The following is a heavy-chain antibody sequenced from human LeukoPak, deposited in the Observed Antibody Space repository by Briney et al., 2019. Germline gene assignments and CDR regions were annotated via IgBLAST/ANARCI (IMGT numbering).Heavy chain of an antibody. Sequence: GGSLRLSCAASGFTFSSYGMHWVRQAPGKGLEGVAFIRYDGSNKYYADSVKGRFTISRDNSKNTLYLQMNSLRAEDTAVYYCAKAPEYCSGGSCYGFSDYWGQGTLVTVSS. CDR1: GFTFSSYG. D-gene: IGHD2-15*01. CDR2: IRYDGSNK. V-gene: IGHV3-30*02. CDR3: AKAPEYCSGGSCYGFSDY. J-gene: IGHJ4*02.